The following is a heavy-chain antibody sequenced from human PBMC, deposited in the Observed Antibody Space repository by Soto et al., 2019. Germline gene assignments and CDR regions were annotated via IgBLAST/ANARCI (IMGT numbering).Heavy chain of an antibody. CDR1: GVSISSGHDY. CDR2: IYYSGST. D-gene: IGHD6-6*01. CDR3: ARATGGSSSVRPFDY. Sequence: PSETLSLTCTVSGVSISSGHDYWGWIRQPPGKGLEWIGSIYYSGSTNYNPSLKSRVTISVDTSKNQFSLKLSSVTAADTAVYYCARATGGSSSVRPFDYWGQGTLVTVSS. V-gene: IGHV4-39*07. J-gene: IGHJ4*02.